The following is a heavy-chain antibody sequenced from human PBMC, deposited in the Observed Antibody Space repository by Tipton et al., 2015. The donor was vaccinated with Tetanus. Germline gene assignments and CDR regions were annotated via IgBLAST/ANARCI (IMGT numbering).Heavy chain of an antibody. J-gene: IGHJ2*01. Sequence: TLSLTCAVYGGSFSGYYWSWIRQPPGKGLEWIGEINHSGSTNYNPSLKSRVTISVDTSKNQFSLKLSSVTAADTAVYYCASKANYCSSTSCPEDYWYFDLWGRGTLVTVSS. D-gene: IGHD2-2*01. CDR3: ASKANYCSSTSCPEDYWYFDL. CDR1: GGSFSGYY. V-gene: IGHV4-34*01. CDR2: INHSGST.